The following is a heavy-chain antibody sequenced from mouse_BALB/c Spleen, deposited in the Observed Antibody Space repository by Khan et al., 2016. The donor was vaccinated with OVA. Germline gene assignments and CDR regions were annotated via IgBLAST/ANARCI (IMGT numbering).Heavy chain of an antibody. CDR3: VRAGAWYSSDGWFAY. D-gene: IGHD2-12*01. CDR1: GYTFTTYT. CDR2: IIPSNDYT. Sequence: QVQLQQSGAELARPGASVKMSCKASGYTFTTYTIHWVKQRPGQGLEWIGYIIPSNDYTIYNQKFKDRATLTANKSSRTDYMKLSSLTSDDSAFYYCVRAGAWYSSDGWFAYWGQGTLVTVSA. J-gene: IGHJ3*01. V-gene: IGHV1-4*01.